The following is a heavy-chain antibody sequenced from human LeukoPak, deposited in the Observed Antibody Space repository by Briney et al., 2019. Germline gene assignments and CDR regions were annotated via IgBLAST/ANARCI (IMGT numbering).Heavy chain of an antibody. CDR2: VYYTGTT. J-gene: IGHJ3*01. D-gene: IGHD3-3*01. CDR1: GGSARSYY. V-gene: IGHV4-59*02. CDR3: ARQRFFDVDCFDV. Sequence: SETLSLTCTVSGGSARSYYWSWIRQSPGKGLEWIGYVYYTGTTNYNPSLRSRVTISIDTSNNQFSLNLNSVTAADTAVYYCARQRFFDVDCFDVWGPGTVVSVSS.